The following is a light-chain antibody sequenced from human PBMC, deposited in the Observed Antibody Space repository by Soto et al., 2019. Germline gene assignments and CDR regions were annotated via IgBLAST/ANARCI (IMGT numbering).Light chain of an antibody. J-gene: IGLJ1*01. CDR1: SSNIGGNS. Sequence: QSALTQPPSVSAAPGQKVTISCPGSSSNIGGNSVSWYQQLPGTAPKLLIYDDNKRPSGIPDRFSGSKSGTSATLRITGFQTGDEADYYCGSWDSSLSAYVFGTGTKVTVL. CDR3: GSWDSSLSAYV. V-gene: IGLV1-51*01. CDR2: DDN.